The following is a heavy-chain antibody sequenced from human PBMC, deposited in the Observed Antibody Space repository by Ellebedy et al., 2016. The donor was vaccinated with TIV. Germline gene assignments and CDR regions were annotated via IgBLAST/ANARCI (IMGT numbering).Heavy chain of an antibody. Sequence: GGSLRLSCAAPGFTFSSYWMSWVRQAPGKGLEWVANINQDGSEKYYLDSVKGRFTISRDNARNSLYLQMNSLGADDTAVYYCATDGSYGDYRSPAHAFEFWGQGTMVTVSS. CDR2: INQDGSEK. CDR1: GFTFSSYW. D-gene: IGHD4-17*01. V-gene: IGHV3-7*01. CDR3: ATDGSYGDYRSPAHAFEF. J-gene: IGHJ3*01.